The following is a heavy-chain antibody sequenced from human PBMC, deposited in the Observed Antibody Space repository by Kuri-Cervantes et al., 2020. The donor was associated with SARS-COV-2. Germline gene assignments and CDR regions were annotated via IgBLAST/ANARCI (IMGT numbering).Heavy chain of an antibody. CDR3: ARHVGDSSGYAIYHFDY. CDR2: IYPGDSDT. CDR1: GYSFTSYW. D-gene: IGHD3-22*01. J-gene: IGHJ4*02. Sequence: GESLKISCKGSGYSFTSYWIGWVRQMPGKGLEWMGIIYPGDSDTRYSPSFQGQVTISADKSISTAYLQWSSLKASDTAMYYCARHVGDSSGYAIYHFDYWGQGTLVTVSS. V-gene: IGHV5-51*01.